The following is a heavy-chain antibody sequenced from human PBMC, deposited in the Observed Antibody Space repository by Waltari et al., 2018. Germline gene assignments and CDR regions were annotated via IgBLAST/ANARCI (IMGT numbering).Heavy chain of an antibody. CDR2: IIPILGIA. CDR1: GGTFSSYT. J-gene: IGHJ4*02. Sequence: QVQLVQSGAEVKKPGSSVKVSCKASGGTFSSYTISWVRQAPGQGLEWMGRIIPILGIANYAQKFQGRVTITADKSTSTAYMELSSLRSEDTAVYYCARGYSSGWDQYRFDCWGQGTLVTVSS. D-gene: IGHD6-19*01. V-gene: IGHV1-69*02. CDR3: ARGYSSGWDQYRFDC.